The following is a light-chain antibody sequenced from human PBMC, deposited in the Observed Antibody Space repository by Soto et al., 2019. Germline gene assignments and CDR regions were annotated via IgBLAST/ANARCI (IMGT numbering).Light chain of an antibody. V-gene: IGKV3-20*01. J-gene: IGKJ1*01. Sequence: EIVLAQSPGTLSLSPGERATLSCRASQSVSNSDLAWYQQKPGQTPRLLIYDASSRATGIPDRFSGSGSGTDFTLTISSLQSEDFALYYCQQYHNWPWAFGQGTKVDI. CDR2: DAS. CDR3: QQYHNWPWA. CDR1: QSVSNSD.